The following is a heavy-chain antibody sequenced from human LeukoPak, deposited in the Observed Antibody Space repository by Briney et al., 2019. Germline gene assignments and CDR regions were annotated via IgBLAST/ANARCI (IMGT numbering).Heavy chain of an antibody. CDR2: ISAKNGNT. J-gene: IGHJ3*02. CDR3: ARQSYVWGRCRPDDAFDI. CDR1: GYTFTKYG. V-gene: IGHV1-18*01. D-gene: IGHD3-16*01. Sequence: ASVKVSCKASGYTFTKYGISWVRQAPGQGPEWMGWISAKNGNTNYAQKFQGRVTMTTDTSTSTAYLDLNSLRCDDSAVYYCARQSYVWGRCRPDDAFDIWGQGTMVTVSS.